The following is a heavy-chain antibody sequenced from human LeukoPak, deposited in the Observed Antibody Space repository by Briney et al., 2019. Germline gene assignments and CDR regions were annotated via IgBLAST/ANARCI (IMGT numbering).Heavy chain of an antibody. D-gene: IGHD2-15*01. Sequence: GGSLRLSCAASGFTFSSYWMSWVRQAPGKGLEWVANIKQDGSEKYYVDSVKGRFTISRDNSKNTLYLHLNSLRAEDAALYYCATAYCSGGSCHPYYFDFWGQGTPVTVSS. J-gene: IGHJ4*02. CDR2: IKQDGSEK. V-gene: IGHV3-7*03. CDR3: ATAYCSGGSCHPYYFDF. CDR1: GFTFSSYW.